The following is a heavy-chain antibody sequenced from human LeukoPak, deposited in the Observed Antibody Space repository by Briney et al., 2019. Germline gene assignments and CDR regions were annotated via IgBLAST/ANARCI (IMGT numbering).Heavy chain of an antibody. V-gene: IGHV4-39*07. Sequence: PSETRSLTCTVSGGSISSGSYYWGWIRQPPGKGLEWIGSIYYSGSTYYNPSLKSRVTISVDTSKNQFSLKLSSVTAADTAVYYCARRGYYGSGMGPNWFDPWGQGTLVTVSS. CDR2: IYYSGST. J-gene: IGHJ5*02. CDR1: GGSISSGSYY. CDR3: ARRGYYGSGMGPNWFDP. D-gene: IGHD3-10*01.